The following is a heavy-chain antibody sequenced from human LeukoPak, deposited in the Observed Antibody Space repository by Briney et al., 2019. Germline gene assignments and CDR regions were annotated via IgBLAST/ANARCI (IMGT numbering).Heavy chain of an antibody. CDR3: ARQMTTVTTSPLGY. CDR1: VYTFTGYY. J-gene: IGHJ4*02. CDR2: INPNSGGT. V-gene: IGHV1-2*06. Sequence: GASVKVSCKASVYTFTGYYMHWVRQAPGQGLEWMGRINPNSGGTNYAQKFQGRVTMTRDTSISTAYMELSRLRSDDTAVYYCARQMTTVTTSPLGYWGQGTLVTVSS. D-gene: IGHD4-17*01.